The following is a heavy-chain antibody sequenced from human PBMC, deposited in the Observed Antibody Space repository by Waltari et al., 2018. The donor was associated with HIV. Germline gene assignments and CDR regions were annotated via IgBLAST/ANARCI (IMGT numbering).Heavy chain of an antibody. CDR3: ARGLPKQWLAYFDY. CDR1: GYNFNTHW. J-gene: IGHJ4*02. CDR2: IHPGDADT. D-gene: IGHD6-19*01. V-gene: IGHV5-51*01. Sequence: EVQLVQSGAEVKKPGESLKISCKRSGYNFNTHWIGWVRQMPGKGLEWMGIIHPGDADTRYSPSFQGQVTISADKSISTAFLQWSSLKASDTAMYYCARGLPKQWLAYFDYWGQGTLVTVSS.